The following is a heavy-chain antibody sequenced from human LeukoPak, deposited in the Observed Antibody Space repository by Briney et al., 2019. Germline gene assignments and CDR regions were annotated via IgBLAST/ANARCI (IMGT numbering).Heavy chain of an antibody. CDR3: ARYCGGDCYGMDV. CDR1: GFALSSYW. Sequence: GGSLRLSCAASGFALSSYWLSWVRQAPGKGLEWVANIKQDGSERHYVDSMKGRFTISRDNAKNSLYPQMHSLRPEDTAVYYCARYCGGDCYGMDVWGQGTTVTVSS. D-gene: IGHD2-21*01. J-gene: IGHJ6*02. V-gene: IGHV3-7*01. CDR2: IKQDGSER.